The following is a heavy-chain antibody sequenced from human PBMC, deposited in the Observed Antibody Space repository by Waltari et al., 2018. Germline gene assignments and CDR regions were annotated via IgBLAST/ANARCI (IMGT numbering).Heavy chain of an antibody. Sequence: QVQLQESGPGLVKPSETLSLTCTVSGGSISSHYWSWIRQPPGKGLEWIGYIYYSGSTNYNPSLKSRVTISVDTSKNQFSLKLSSVTAADTAVYYCARKRQYGSGSYFYYYYMDVWGKGTTVTVSS. CDR2: IYYSGST. CDR3: ARKRQYGSGSYFYYYYMDV. V-gene: IGHV4-59*11. J-gene: IGHJ6*03. CDR1: GGSISSHY. D-gene: IGHD3-10*01.